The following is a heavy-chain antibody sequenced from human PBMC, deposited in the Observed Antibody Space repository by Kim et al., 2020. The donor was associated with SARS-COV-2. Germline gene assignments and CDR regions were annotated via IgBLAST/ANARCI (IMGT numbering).Heavy chain of an antibody. V-gene: IGHV1-2*02. CDR3: AREGPVENYYEPSNWFDP. CDR1: GYTFTGYY. J-gene: IGHJ5*02. D-gene: IGHD3-22*01. Sequence: ASVKVSCKASGYTFTGYYMHWVRQAPGQGLEWMGWINPNSGGTNYAQKFQGRVTMTRDTSISTAYMELSRLRSDDTAVYYCAREGPVENYYEPSNWFDPWGQGTLVTVSS. CDR2: INPNSGGT.